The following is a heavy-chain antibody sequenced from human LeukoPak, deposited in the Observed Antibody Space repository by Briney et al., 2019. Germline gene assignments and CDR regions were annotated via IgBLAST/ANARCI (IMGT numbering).Heavy chain of an antibody. J-gene: IGHJ5*02. D-gene: IGHD2-2*01. V-gene: IGHV4-31*03. CDR1: GGSISSGGYY. CDR2: IYYSGST. Sequence: SETLSLTCTVSGGSISSGGYYWSWIRQHPGKGLEWIGYIYYSGSTYYNPSLESRVTISVDTSKNQFSLKLSSVTAADTAVYYCARSKYQLLSQYNWFDPWGQGTLVTVSS. CDR3: ARSKYQLLSQYNWFDP.